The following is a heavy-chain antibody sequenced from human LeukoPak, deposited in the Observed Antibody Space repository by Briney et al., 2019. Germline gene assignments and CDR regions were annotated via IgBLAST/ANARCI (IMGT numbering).Heavy chain of an antibody. J-gene: IGHJ4*02. CDR1: GFAFSSHW. CDR3: ARVPARLPVHYPYFDY. Sequence: GGSLRLSCAASGFAFSSHWMHWVRQAPGKGLVWVSRITSDGTSTSYADSVKGRFTISRDNAKKALYLQMNGLRAEDTAVYYCARVPARLPVHYPYFDYWGQGALVTVSS. V-gene: IGHV3-74*01. CDR2: ITSDGTST. D-gene: IGHD6-6*01.